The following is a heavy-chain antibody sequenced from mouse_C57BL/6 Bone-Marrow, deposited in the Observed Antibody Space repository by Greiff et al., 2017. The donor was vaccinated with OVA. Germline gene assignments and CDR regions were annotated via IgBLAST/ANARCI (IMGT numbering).Heavy chain of an antibody. Sequence: EVKLLESGGGLVKPGGSLKLSCAASGFTFSDYGMHWVRQAPEKGLEWVAYISSGSSTIYYADTVKGRFTISRDNAKNTLFLQMTSLRSEDTAMYYCARRRDGYFDVWGTGTTVTVSS. J-gene: IGHJ1*03. V-gene: IGHV5-17*01. CDR2: ISSGSSTI. CDR3: ARRRDGYFDV. D-gene: IGHD3-3*01. CDR1: GFTFSDYG.